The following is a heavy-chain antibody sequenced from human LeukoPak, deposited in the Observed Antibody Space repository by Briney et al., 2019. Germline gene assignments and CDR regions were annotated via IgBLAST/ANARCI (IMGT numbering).Heavy chain of an antibody. CDR1: GFTFSSYW. CDR2: INSDGSST. V-gene: IGHV3-74*01. D-gene: IGHD5-18*01. Sequence: GGSLRLSCAASGFTFSSYWMHWVRQAPGKGLVWVSRINSDGSSTSYADSVKGRFTISRDNAKNTLYLQMNSLRAEDTAVYYCAGGYSYDPMSYWGQETLVAVSS. J-gene: IGHJ4*02. CDR3: AGGYSYDPMSY.